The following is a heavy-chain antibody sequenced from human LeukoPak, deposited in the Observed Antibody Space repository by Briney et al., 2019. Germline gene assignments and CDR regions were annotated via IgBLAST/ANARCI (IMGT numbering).Heavy chain of an antibody. CDR3: ARRVPHSSSWHDAFDI. J-gene: IGHJ3*02. Sequence: GGSLRLSCAASGFTFRSYSMNWVRQAPGKGLEWVSYITSSSSTIHYADSVKGRFTISRDNAKNSLYLQMNSLRAEDTAVYYCARRVPHSSSWHDAFDIWGQGTMVTVSS. CDR1: GFTFRSYS. CDR2: ITSSSSTI. D-gene: IGHD6-13*01. V-gene: IGHV3-48*01.